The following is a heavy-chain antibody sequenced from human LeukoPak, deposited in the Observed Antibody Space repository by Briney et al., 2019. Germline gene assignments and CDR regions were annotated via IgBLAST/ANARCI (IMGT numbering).Heavy chain of an antibody. CDR2: ISSSSSYI. V-gene: IGHV3-21*01. J-gene: IGHJ6*04. Sequence: GGSLRLSCAASGFTFSSYSMNWVRQAPGKGLEWVSSISSSSSYIYYADSVKGRFTISRDNPKNPLYLQMNSLRAEDTAVYYCAELGITMIGGVWGKGTTVTISS. D-gene: IGHD3-10*02. CDR3: AELGITMIGGV. CDR1: GFTFSSYS.